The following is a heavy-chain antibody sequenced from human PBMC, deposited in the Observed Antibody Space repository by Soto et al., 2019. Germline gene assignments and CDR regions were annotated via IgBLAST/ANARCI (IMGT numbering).Heavy chain of an antibody. V-gene: IGHV3-23*01. J-gene: IGHJ4*02. CDR3: ARDLSRFLEWLAFDY. CDR1: GFTFSSYA. Sequence: PGGSLRLSCAASGFTFSSYAMSWVRQAPGKGLEWVSAISGSGGSTYYADSVKGRFTISRDNSKNTLYLQMNSLRAEDTAVYYCARDLSRFLEWLAFDYWGQGTLVTVSS. D-gene: IGHD3-3*01. CDR2: ISGSGGST.